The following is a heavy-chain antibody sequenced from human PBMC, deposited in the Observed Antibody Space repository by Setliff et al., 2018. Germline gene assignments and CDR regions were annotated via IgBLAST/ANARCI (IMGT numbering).Heavy chain of an antibody. CDR3: AKRREYYYMDV. D-gene: IGHD1-26*01. V-gene: IGHV3-23*01. J-gene: IGHJ6*03. CDR2: ISGSGSST. CDR1: GFSFSSYA. Sequence: PGESLKISCTASGFSFSSYAMSWVRQAPGKGLEWVSAISGSGSSTYYADSVKGRFTISXXNSKSTLYLQMNSLRAEDTAVYFCAKRREYYYMDVWGKGTTVTVSS.